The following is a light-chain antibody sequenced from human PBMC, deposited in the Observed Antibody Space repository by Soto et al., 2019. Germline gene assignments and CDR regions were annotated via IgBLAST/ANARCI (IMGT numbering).Light chain of an antibody. Sequence: QPVLTQSPSASASLGASVKLTCTLSSGHSSYAIAWHQQQPEKGPRYLMKLNSDGSHSKGDGIPDRFSGSSSGAERYLTISSLQSEDEADYYCQNWGTGLLVFGGGTKLTVL. CDR2: LNSDGSH. CDR1: SGHSSYA. V-gene: IGLV4-69*01. CDR3: QNWGTGLLV. J-gene: IGLJ3*02.